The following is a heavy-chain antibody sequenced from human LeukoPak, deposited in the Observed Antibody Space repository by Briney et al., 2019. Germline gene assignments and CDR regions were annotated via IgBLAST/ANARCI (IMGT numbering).Heavy chain of an antibody. CDR2: IIPILGIA. CDR1: GGTFSSYA. D-gene: IGHD1-26*01. CDR3: ARGVGATNKTAFYF. V-gene: IGHV1-69*04. Sequence: SVKVSCKASGGTFSSYAISWVRQAPGQGLEWMGRIIPILGIANYAQKFQGRVTITADKSTSTAYMELSSLRSEDTAVYYCARGVGATNKTAFYFWGPGNLVTVSP. J-gene: IGHJ4*02.